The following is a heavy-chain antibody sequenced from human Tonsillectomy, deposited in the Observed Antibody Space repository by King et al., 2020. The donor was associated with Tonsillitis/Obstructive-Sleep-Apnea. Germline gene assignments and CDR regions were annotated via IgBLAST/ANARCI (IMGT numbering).Heavy chain of an antibody. CDR3: ARPNTDGYNTHI. D-gene: IGHD5-24*01. CDR1: GFTFSSYW. CDR2: IKLYGSEK. J-gene: IGHJ3*02. Sequence: VQLVESGGGLVQPGGSLRLSCTASGFTFSSYWMSWVRQAPGKGLEWVANIKLYGSEKYYVDSVKGRFTISRDNAKNSLYLQMNSLSAEDTAVYYCARPNTDGYNTHIWGQGTMVTVSS. V-gene: IGHV3-7*03.